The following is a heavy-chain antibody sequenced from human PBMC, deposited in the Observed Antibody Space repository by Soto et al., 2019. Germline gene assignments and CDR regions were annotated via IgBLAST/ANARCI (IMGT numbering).Heavy chain of an antibody. Sequence: GASVKVSCKASGYTFTNYGITWVRQAPGQGLEWVGWISAYNGKTDYAQKVQGRVTMTTDTSTNTAYMELRSLRSDDTAVYYCARGGVGHCSGGSCTRNWFDPWGQGTLVTVSS. J-gene: IGHJ5*02. V-gene: IGHV1-18*01. D-gene: IGHD2-15*01. CDR1: GYTFTNYG. CDR3: ARGGVGHCSGGSCTRNWFDP. CDR2: ISAYNGKT.